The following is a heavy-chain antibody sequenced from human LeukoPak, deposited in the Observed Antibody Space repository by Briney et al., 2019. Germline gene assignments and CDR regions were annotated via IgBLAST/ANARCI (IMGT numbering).Heavy chain of an antibody. V-gene: IGHV3-21*01. Sequence: GGSLRLSCAASGFTFNSYTMNWVRQAPGKGLEWVSSTSSSNSYIYYADSVKGRFTISRDNAKNSLYLQMNSLRAEDTAVYYCAREGGDGYNYLDYWGQGTLVTVSS. D-gene: IGHD5-24*01. CDR3: AREGGDGYNYLDY. CDR1: GFTFNSYT. J-gene: IGHJ4*02. CDR2: TSSSNSYI.